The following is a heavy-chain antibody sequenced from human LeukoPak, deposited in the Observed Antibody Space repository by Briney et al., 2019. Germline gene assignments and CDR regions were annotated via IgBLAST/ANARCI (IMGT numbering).Heavy chain of an antibody. Sequence: GESLKISCKASGYSFTNTFIGWVRQMPGKGLEWMGIIYPGDSDTRYSPSFQGQVTISADKSITTAYLQWSSLKASDTAMYYCARRFSTSWYFDYWGQGVLVTVSS. CDR1: GYSFTNTF. D-gene: IGHD6-13*01. J-gene: IGHJ4*02. V-gene: IGHV5-51*01. CDR2: IYPGDSDT. CDR3: ARRFSTSWYFDY.